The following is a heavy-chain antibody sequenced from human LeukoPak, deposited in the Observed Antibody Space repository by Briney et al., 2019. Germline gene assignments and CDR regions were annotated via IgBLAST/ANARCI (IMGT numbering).Heavy chain of an antibody. V-gene: IGHV4-39*01. CDR3: AKQDWRH. CDR2: IYYSGST. Sequence: SETLSLTCTVSGGSISSSSYYWGWIRQPPGKGLKWIGSIYYSGSTYYNPSLKSRVTISVDTSKNQFSLKLSSVAAADTAVYYCAKQDWRHWGQGTLVTVSS. D-gene: IGHD3-3*01. J-gene: IGHJ4*02. CDR1: GGSISSSSYY.